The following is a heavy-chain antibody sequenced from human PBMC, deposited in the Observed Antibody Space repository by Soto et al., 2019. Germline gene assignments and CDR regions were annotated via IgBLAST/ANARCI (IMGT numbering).Heavy chain of an antibody. CDR1: GYTFTSYG. Sequence: ASLKVSCKASGYTFTSYGISWVRQAPGQGLEWMGWISAYNGNTNYAQKLQGRVTMTTDTSTSTAYMELRSLRSDDTAVYYCARDGLVEMATMDAFDIWGQGTMVTVSS. D-gene: IGHD5-12*01. CDR2: ISAYNGNT. V-gene: IGHV1-18*01. CDR3: ARDGLVEMATMDAFDI. J-gene: IGHJ3*02.